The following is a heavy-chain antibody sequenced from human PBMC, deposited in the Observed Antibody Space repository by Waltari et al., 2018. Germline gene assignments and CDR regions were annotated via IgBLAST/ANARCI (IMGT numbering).Heavy chain of an antibody. CDR1: GGSTTTSF. J-gene: IGHJ4*02. D-gene: IGHD3-10*01. Sequence: QVQLQESGPGLVKPSETLSLTCNVSGGSTTTSFWGWIRQPPGKGLEWIGYIFYSGSTNYNPSLKSRVIISLDTSKNQFSLRLSSMTAADTAVYYCARSHYYYFDSWGQGTLDTVSS. V-gene: IGHV4-59*01. CDR3: ARSHYYYFDS. CDR2: IFYSGST.